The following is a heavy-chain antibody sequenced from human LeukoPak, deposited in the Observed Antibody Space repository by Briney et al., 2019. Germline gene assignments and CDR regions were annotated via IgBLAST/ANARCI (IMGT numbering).Heavy chain of an antibody. J-gene: IGHJ6*03. V-gene: IGHV4-61*01. Sequence: SETLSLTCTVSGGSISSGSYYWSWIRQPPGKGLEWIGYIYYSGSTNYNPSLKSRVTISVDTSKNQFSLKLSSVTAADTAVYYCARAVGFRGYSYGYYYYYYMDVWGKGTTVTVSS. D-gene: IGHD5-18*01. CDR2: IYYSGST. CDR3: ARAVGFRGYSYGYYYYYYMDV. CDR1: GGSISSGSYY.